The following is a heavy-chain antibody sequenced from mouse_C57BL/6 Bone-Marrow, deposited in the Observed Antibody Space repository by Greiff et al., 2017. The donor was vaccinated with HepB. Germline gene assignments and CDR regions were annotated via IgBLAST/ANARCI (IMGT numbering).Heavy chain of an antibody. CDR1: GFTFSDYG. V-gene: IGHV5-17*01. D-gene: IGHD1-1*01. CDR2: ISSGSSTI. Sequence: VQLKESGGGLVKPAGSLKLSCAASGFTFSDYGMHWVRQAPEKGLEWVAYISSGSSTIYYADTVKGRFTISRDNAKNTLFLQMTSLMSEDTDMYYCARPYYYGSSFYAMDYWGQGTSVTVSS. J-gene: IGHJ4*01. CDR3: ARPYYYGSSFYAMDY.